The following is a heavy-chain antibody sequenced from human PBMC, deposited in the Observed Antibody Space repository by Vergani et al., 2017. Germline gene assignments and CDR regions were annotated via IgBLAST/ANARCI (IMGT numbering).Heavy chain of an antibody. Sequence: QVQLQQWGAGLLKPSETLSLTCAVYGGSFSGYYWSWIRQPPGKGLEWIGEINHSGSTHFNPSLKSRVTISVDTSKNQFSLKLSSVTAADTAVYYCARGQYYYDSSGPKDTTFDYWGQGTLITVSS. CDR1: GGSFSGYY. CDR3: ARGQYYYDSSGPKDTTFDY. V-gene: IGHV4-34*01. J-gene: IGHJ4*02. D-gene: IGHD3-22*01. CDR2: INHSGST.